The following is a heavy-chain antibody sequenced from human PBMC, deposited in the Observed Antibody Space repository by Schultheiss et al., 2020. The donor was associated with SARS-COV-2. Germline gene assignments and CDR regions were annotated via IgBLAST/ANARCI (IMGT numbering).Heavy chain of an antibody. V-gene: IGHV3-30*04. J-gene: IGHJ6*03. CDR3: ARERGVYCSSTSCLSYYYYYMDV. CDR1: GFTFSSYA. CDR2: ISYDGSNK. Sequence: GGSLRLSCAASGFTFSSYAMHWVRQAPGKGLEWVAVISYDGSNKYYADSVKGRFTISRDNSKNTLYLQMNSLRAEDTAVYYCARERGVYCSSTSCLSYYYYYMDVWGKGTTVTVSS. D-gene: IGHD2-2*01.